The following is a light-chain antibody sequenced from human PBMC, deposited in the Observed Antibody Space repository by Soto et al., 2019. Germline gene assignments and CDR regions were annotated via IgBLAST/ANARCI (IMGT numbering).Light chain of an antibody. CDR1: QSVSANN. J-gene: IGKJ1*01. CDR2: ITS. Sequence: EIVLTQSPGTLYLSPGERATLSCRASQSVSANNLDWYQQKAGQAPRLLIYITSSRATGIPDRFSGSGSGTDFTLTMIRLEPEDPEVYYCQQYGSSPRTFGRGTKVEIK. CDR3: QQYGSSPRT. V-gene: IGKV3-20*01.